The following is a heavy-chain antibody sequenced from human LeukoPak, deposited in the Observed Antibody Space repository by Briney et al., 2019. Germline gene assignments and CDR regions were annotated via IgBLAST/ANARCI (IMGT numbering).Heavy chain of an antibody. D-gene: IGHD2-21*01. J-gene: IGHJ4*02. Sequence: PGGSLRLSCAVSGFTFSSHWMSWVRQAPEKGLEWVTNIKQDGSEKFYVDSVKGRFTISRDNSKNSLYLQMNSLRADDTAVYYCARVSDCGGDCYPGLFDYWGQGTLVTVSS. V-gene: IGHV3-7*01. CDR3: ARVSDCGGDCYPGLFDY. CDR2: IKQDGSEK. CDR1: GFTFSSHW.